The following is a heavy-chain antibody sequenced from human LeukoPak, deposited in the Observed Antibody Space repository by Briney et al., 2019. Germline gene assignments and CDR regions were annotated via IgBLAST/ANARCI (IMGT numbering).Heavy chain of an antibody. CDR2: IFYSGST. Sequence: SETLSLTCTVSGGSVSDYYWGWVRQPPGKALEWIGNIFYSGSTYYSPSLKSRVTISLDTSRNQFSLKLNSVTAADTAVYYCAKSNGYGLIGIWGQGTMVTVSS. V-gene: IGHV4-59*02. CDR1: GGSVSDYY. J-gene: IGHJ3*02. CDR3: AKSNGYGLIGI. D-gene: IGHD3-22*01.